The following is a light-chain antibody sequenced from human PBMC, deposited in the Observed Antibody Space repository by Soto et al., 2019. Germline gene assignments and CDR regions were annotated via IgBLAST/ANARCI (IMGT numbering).Light chain of an antibody. CDR2: AAS. V-gene: IGKV1-9*01. Sequence: IQLTQSPSSLSASVGDRLTITCRASQGISSSLAWYQQKPRKAPKVLIYAASTLQSGVPSRFSGSGSGTEFTLTISRLQPEDFATYYCQQLNSYPQTFGPGTKVDIK. CDR3: QQLNSYPQT. CDR1: QGISSS. J-gene: IGKJ3*01.